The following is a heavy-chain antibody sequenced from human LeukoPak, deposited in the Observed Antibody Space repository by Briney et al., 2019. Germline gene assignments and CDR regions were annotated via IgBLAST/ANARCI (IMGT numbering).Heavy chain of an antibody. D-gene: IGHD6-13*01. V-gene: IGHV3-21*01. Sequence: GGSLRLSCAASGFTFSSYSMNWVRQAPGKGLEWVSSISSSSSFIYYADSVKGQFTISRDNAKNSLYLQMNSLRAEDTAVYYRARERGAGLSSSWVDYWGQGTLVTVSS. CDR3: ARERGAGLSSSWVDY. J-gene: IGHJ4*02. CDR1: GFTFSSYS. CDR2: ISSSSSFI.